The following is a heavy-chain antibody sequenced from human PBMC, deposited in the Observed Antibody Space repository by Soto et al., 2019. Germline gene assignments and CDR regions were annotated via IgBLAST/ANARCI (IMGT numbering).Heavy chain of an antibody. D-gene: IGHD2-2*01. V-gene: IGHV4-59*01. J-gene: IGHJ6*02. CDR1: GGSISTNY. CDR2: IYSSGST. Sequence: SETLSLTCTVSGGSISTNYWTWIRLPPGKGRERIGYIYSSGSTNYNPSLRGRVTLSVDASKNQVSLKLSSVTAADTAVYYCARAPANVLGHYYYGMDVWGHGTTVTVSS. CDR3: ARAPANVLGHYYYGMDV.